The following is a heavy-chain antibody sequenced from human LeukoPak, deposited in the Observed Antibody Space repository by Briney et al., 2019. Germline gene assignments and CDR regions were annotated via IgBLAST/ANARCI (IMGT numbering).Heavy chain of an antibody. D-gene: IGHD3-10*01. V-gene: IGHV3-66*01. CDR1: GVTVSSNY. CDR3: TLGETIDY. CDR2: IYIVDIT. Sequence: GGSLRLSCAASGVTVSSNYMSCVRQAPGRGREWVSVIYIVDITNYADSLKGRFTISRDKSKNTLYLQMNSLRAEDTAVYSCTLGETIDYWGERTLVTVSS. J-gene: IGHJ4*02.